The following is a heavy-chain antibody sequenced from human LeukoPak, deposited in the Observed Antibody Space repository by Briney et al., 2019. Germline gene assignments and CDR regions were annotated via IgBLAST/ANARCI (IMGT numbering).Heavy chain of an antibody. CDR3: ARAPITMVRGVIIFYWFDP. Sequence: ASVKVSCKASGGTFSSYAISWVRQAPGQGLEWMGGIIPIFGTANYAQKFQGRVTITADESTSTAYMELSSLRSEDTAVYYCARAPITMVRGVIIFYWFDPWGQGTLVTVSS. CDR1: GGTFSSYA. V-gene: IGHV1-69*13. J-gene: IGHJ5*02. CDR2: IIPIFGTA. D-gene: IGHD3-10*01.